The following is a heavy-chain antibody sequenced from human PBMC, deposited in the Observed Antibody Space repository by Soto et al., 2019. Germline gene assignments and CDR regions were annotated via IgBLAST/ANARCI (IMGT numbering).Heavy chain of an antibody. CDR3: ARDLGDPLFDY. J-gene: IGHJ4*02. CDR1: GFTVSSNY. Sequence: LRLSCSASGFTVSSNYMSWVRQAPGKGLEWVSVIYSGGSTYYADSVKGRFTISRDNSKNTLYLQMNSLRAEDTAVYYCARDLGDPLFDYWGQGTLVTVSS. D-gene: IGHD2-21*02. CDR2: IYSGGST. V-gene: IGHV3-53*01.